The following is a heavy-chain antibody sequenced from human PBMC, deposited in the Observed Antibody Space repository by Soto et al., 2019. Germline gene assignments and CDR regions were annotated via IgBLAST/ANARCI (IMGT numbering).Heavy chain of an antibody. D-gene: IGHD4-17*01. CDR1: GFTVSSNY. CDR3: ARTLYGDNVDY. CDR2: IYSGGST. Sequence: EVQLVESGGGLVQPGWSLRLSCAASGFTVSSNYMSWVRQAPGKGLEWVSLIYSGGSTYYADSVKGRFTISRDNSKNTLYLQMNSLRSEDTAVYYCARTLYGDNVDYWGQGTLVTVSS. J-gene: IGHJ4*02. V-gene: IGHV3-66*01.